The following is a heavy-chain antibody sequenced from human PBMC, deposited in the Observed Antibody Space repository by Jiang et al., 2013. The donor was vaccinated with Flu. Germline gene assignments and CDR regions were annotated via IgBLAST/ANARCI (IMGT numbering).Heavy chain of an antibody. Sequence: LLKPSETLSLTCIVSGGSVSGISTYWTWIRQPPGKSLEWIASIHYSAPGDTHYNPSLESRATISLDKAKNQFSLRLTSMTAADTAVYFCARDVSKKMVPSYGVDVWGQGTTVTVSS. CDR2: IHYSAPGDT. CDR3: ARDVSKKMVPSYGVDV. CDR1: GGSVSGISTY. V-gene: IGHV4-61*01. D-gene: IGHD4/OR15-4a*01. J-gene: IGHJ6*02.